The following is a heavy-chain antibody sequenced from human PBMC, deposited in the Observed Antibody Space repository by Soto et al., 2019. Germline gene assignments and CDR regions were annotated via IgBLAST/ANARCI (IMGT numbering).Heavy chain of an antibody. CDR2: IYYSGDT. D-gene: IGHD2-15*01. J-gene: IGHJ1*01. Sequence: SETLSLTCTVSGGTVSSGSFYWSWIRQPPGKTLEWIGYIYYSGDTNYNPSLESRVTMSIDTSKNQFSLNLRSVTAADTAIYYCARGDSDLAVSEAAYWGQGTLVTVSS. V-gene: IGHV4-61*01. CDR3: ARGDSDLAVSEAAY. CDR1: GGTVSSGSFY.